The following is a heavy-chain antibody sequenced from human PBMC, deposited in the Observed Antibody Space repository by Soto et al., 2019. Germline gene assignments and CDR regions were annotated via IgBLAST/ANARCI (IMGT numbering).Heavy chain of an antibody. Sequence: GGSLRLACAASGFTFSSYALHWVRQAPGKGLEWVALISYDGSDKDYADSVKGRFTISRDNSRNTLFLQMNSLRAEDTAVYYCARDYYKYYDSSGYYRSPAYWGQGTLVTVSS. CDR3: ARDYYKYYDSSGYYRSPAY. V-gene: IGHV3-30-3*01. D-gene: IGHD3-22*01. CDR1: GFTFSSYA. J-gene: IGHJ4*02. CDR2: ISYDGSDK.